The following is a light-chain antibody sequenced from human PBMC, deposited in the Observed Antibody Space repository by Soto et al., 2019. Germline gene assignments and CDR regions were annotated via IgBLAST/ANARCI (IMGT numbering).Light chain of an antibody. Sequence: LTQSPDTLSVSPGEGATLSCTASQSVGSNLAWYQQRPGQAPRLLIYGASNRATGIPDRFSGSGSGTDFTLTISRLEPEDFAVYYCQQYGSSGTFGQGTKVDI. CDR2: GAS. CDR1: QSVGSN. J-gene: IGKJ1*01. CDR3: QQYGSSGT. V-gene: IGKV3-20*01.